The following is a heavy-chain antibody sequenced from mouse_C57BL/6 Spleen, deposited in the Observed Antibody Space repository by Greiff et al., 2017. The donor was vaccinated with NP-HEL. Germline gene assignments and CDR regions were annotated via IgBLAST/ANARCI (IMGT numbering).Heavy chain of an antibody. CDR2: ISYDGSN. J-gene: IGHJ1*03. CDR1: GYSITSGYY. D-gene: IGHD1-1*01. V-gene: IGHV3-6*01. CDR3: ARDIYYYGSGYFDV. Sequence: VQLKESGPGLVKPSQSLSLTCSVTGYSITSGYYWNWIRQFPGNKLEWMGYISYDGSNNYNPSLKNRISITRDTSKNQFFLKLNSVTTEDTATYYCARDIYYYGSGYFDVWGTGTTVTVSS.